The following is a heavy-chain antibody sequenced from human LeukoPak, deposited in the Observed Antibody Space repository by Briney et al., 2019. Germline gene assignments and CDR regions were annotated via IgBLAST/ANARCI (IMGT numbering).Heavy chain of an antibody. D-gene: IGHD2-15*01. CDR1: GGSFISYT. CDR2: IIPILGIP. J-gene: IGHJ4*02. Sequence: SVKVSFKASGGSFISYTINWVRQAPGQGLEWMGRIIPILGIPQYSQRFQGRVTITADTSASTAYMELSSLRSEDTAVYYCARETSGGGYWGQGTLVTVSS. V-gene: IGHV1-69*04. CDR3: ARETSGGGY.